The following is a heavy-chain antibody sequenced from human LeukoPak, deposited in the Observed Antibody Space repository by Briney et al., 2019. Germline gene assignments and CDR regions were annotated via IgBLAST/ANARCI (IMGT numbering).Heavy chain of an antibody. J-gene: IGHJ4*02. CDR2: VYYTGST. V-gene: IGHV4-59*01. CDR1: GGSISSYY. Sequence: SETLSLTCTVSGGSISSYYWSWVRQPPGKGLEWVGFVYYTGSTNYSPSLKSRVTISVDTSKNQFSLKLRSVTAEDTAVYYCARGTRYSSITRSLHYFDYWGQGTLVTVSS. D-gene: IGHD6-19*01. CDR3: ARGTRYSSITRSLHYFDY.